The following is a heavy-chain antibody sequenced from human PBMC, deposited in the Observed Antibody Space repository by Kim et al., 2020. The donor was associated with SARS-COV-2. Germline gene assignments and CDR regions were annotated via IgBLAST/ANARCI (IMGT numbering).Heavy chain of an antibody. J-gene: IGHJ4*02. CDR1: GFTFGDYA. V-gene: IGHV3-9*01. Sequence: GGSLRLSCAASGFTFGDYAMHWVRQAPGKGLEWVSGISWNSGSIGYADSVKGRFTISRDNAKNSLYLQMNSLRAEDTALYYCAKVLTYSGSTTTGGGDYWGQGTLVTLSS. CDR2: ISWNSGSI. D-gene: IGHD1-26*01. CDR3: AKVLTYSGSTTTGGGDY.